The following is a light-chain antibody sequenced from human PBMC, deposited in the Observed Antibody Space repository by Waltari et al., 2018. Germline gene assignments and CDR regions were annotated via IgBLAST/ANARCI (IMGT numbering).Light chain of an antibody. V-gene: IGLV1-47*01. CDR2: RNS. J-gene: IGLJ2*01. CDR1: SSNIEIKY. Sequence: QSVLTPPPSASGTPGQRVTISCSGSSSNIEIKYVSWYQQFPGTAPKLLIHRNSQRPSGVPDRFSGSKSGTSASLVISGLRSEDEADYYCASWDDSLRGPLFGGGTKLTVL. CDR3: ASWDDSLRGPL.